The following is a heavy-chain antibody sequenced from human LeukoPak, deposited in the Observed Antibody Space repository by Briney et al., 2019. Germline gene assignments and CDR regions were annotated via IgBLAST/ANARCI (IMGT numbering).Heavy chain of an antibody. V-gene: IGHV3-30-3*01. CDR2: ISYDGSNK. J-gene: IGHJ5*02. CDR1: GFTFSSYA. CDR3: ARGGGASRHNWFDP. D-gene: IGHD2-21*01. Sequence: PGRSLRLSCAASGFTFSSYAMHWVRQAPGKGLEWVAVISYDGSNKYYADSVKGRFTISRDNSKNTLYLQMNSLRAEDTAVYYCARGGGASRHNWFDPWGQGTLVTVSS.